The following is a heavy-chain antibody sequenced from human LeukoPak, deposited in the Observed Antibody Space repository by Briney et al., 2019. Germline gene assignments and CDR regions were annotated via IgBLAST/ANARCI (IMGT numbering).Heavy chain of an antibody. CDR2: IYYSGSS. D-gene: IGHD6-6*01. CDR1: GGSISNYY. Sequence: RPSETLSLTCAVSGGSISNYYWNWIRQPLGKGLEWIGYIYYSGSSNYNPSLKSRVTISVDTSKNQFSLKVNSVTAADTAVYFCARLSRGSSAGFGYWGQGILVTVSS. J-gene: IGHJ4*02. CDR3: ARLSRGSSAGFGY. V-gene: IGHV4-59*01.